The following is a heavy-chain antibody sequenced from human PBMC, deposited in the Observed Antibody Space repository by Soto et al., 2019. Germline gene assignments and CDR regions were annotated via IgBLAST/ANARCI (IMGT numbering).Heavy chain of an antibody. CDR2: IYYTGSA. J-gene: IGHJ4*02. V-gene: IGHV4-31*03. CDR1: GGAISSGGYY. D-gene: IGHD3-22*01. Sequence: LSLTCTVSGGAISSGGYYWSWIRQHPGKGLEWIGYIYYTGSAYYNPSLKSRLTISVDTSKNQFSLKLSSVTAEDTAVYYCAREAYYYDSSGYFSKYFDSWGQGTLVTVSS. CDR3: AREAYYYDSSGYFSKYFDS.